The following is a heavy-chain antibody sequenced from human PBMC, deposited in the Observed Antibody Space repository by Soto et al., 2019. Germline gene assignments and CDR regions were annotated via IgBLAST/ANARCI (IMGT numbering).Heavy chain of an antibody. Sequence: GGSLRLSCAASGFTLSSYAMSWVRQAPGKGLEWVSAISGSGGSTYYADSVKGRFTISRDNSKNTLYLQMNSLRAEDTAVYYCAKVQQWLVYNDAFDIWGQGTMVTVSS. CDR1: GFTLSSYA. CDR3: AKVQQWLVYNDAFDI. V-gene: IGHV3-23*01. CDR2: ISGSGGST. J-gene: IGHJ3*02. D-gene: IGHD6-19*01.